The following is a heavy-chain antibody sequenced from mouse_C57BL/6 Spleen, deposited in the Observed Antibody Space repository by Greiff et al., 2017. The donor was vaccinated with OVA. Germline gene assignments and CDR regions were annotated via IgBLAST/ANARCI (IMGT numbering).Heavy chain of an antibody. CDR2: IDPSDSYT. CDR1: GYTFTSYW. CDR3: AREDSKEGWFAY. J-gene: IGHJ3*01. Sequence: QVHVKQPGAELVKPGASVKLSCKASGYTFTSYWMQWVKQRPGQGLEWIGEIDPSDSYTNYNQKFKGKATLTVDTSSSTAYMQLSSLTSEDSAVYYCAREDSKEGWFAYWGQGTLVTVSA. V-gene: IGHV1-50*01. D-gene: IGHD2-5*01.